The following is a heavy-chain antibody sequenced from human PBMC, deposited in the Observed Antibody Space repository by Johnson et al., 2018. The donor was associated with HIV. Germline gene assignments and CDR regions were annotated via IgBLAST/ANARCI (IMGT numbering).Heavy chain of an antibody. D-gene: IGHD3-22*01. CDR3: ALTSYYDSRGAFDI. CDR1: GFTFSDYY. V-gene: IGHV3-11*04. Sequence: QVQLVESGGGLVKPGGSQRLSCAASGFTFSDYYMSWIRQAPGTGLEWVSYISSSGSTIYYADSVKGRFSISRDNSKNTLYLQMNSLRAEDTAVYYCALTSYYDSRGAFDIWGQGTMVTVSS. CDR2: ISSSGSTI. J-gene: IGHJ3*02.